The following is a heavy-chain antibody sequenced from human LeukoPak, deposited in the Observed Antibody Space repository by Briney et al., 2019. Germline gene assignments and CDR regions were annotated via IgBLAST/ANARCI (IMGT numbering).Heavy chain of an antibody. J-gene: IGHJ4*02. CDR3: ATDPGSSSGYYGVFDY. D-gene: IGHD3-22*01. V-gene: IGHV1-24*01. CDR2: FDPEDGET. Sequence: ASVKVSCKVSGYTLTELSMHWVRQAPGKGLEWMGGFDPEDGETIYAQKFQGRVTMTEDTSTDTAYMELSSLRSEDTAVYYCATDPGSSSGYYGVFDYWGQGTLVTVSS. CDR1: GYTLTELS.